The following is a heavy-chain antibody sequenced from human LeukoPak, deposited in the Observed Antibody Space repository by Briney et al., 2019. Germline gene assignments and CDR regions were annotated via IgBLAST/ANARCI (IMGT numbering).Heavy chain of an antibody. J-gene: IGHJ6*02. D-gene: IGHD3-10*02. CDR1: GFTVSSNY. CDR2: VYNGGST. CDR3: ARDLFHAHPPYYYYYGMDV. V-gene: IGHV3-53*04. Sequence: AGSLTLSCAASGFTVSSNYMRWVRRAPRRGLEGVSVVYNGGSTYYAVSEKGRFTISRHNSKNTLYLQMNSLRAEDTAAYYCARDLFHAHPPYYYYYGMDVGGQGTTVTVSS.